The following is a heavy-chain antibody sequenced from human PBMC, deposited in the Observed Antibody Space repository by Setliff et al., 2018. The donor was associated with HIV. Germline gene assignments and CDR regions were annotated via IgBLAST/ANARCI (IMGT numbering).Heavy chain of an antibody. Sequence: SETLSLTCTVTGYSISSGYYWAWIRQPPGKGLEWIGHLYHAGNTYYNPSLKSRVTISVDTSKNQISLRLNSLTAADTALYYCARGTTLNVVPDAFDIWGQGTMVTVSS. D-gene: IGHD4-17*01. J-gene: IGHJ3*02. CDR3: ARGTTLNVVPDAFDI. CDR2: LYHAGNT. V-gene: IGHV4-38-2*02. CDR1: GYSISSGYY.